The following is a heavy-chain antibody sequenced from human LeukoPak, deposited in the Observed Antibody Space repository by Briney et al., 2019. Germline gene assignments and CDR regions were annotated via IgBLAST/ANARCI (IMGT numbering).Heavy chain of an antibody. V-gene: IGHV3-53*01. Sequence: PGGSLRLSCAASGFTVSSNYMSWVRQAPGKGLEWVSVIYSGGSTYYADSVKGRFTISRHNSKNTLYLQMNSLRAEDTAVYYCARDSALDIAVAGVNAFDIWGQGTMVTVSS. D-gene: IGHD6-19*01. J-gene: IGHJ3*02. CDR2: IYSGGST. CDR3: ARDSALDIAVAGVNAFDI. CDR1: GFTVSSNY.